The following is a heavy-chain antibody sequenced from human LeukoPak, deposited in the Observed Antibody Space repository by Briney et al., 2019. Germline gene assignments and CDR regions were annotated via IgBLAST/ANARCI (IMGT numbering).Heavy chain of an antibody. CDR3: AKVRSRSRDGDKRDPVGEYYFDY. CDR1: GFTFSSYG. J-gene: IGHJ4*02. D-gene: IGHD1-26*01. Sequence: GGSLRLSCAASGFTFSSYGMHWVRQAPGKGPEWVAVISYDGSNKYYADSVKGRFTISRDNSKNTLYLQMNSLRAEDTAVYYCAKVRSRSRDGDKRDPVGEYYFDYWGQGTLVTVTS. CDR2: ISYDGSNK. V-gene: IGHV3-30*18.